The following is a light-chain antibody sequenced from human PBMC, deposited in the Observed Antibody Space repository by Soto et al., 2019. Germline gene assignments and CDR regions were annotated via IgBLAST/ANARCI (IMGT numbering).Light chain of an antibody. Sequence: QSALTQPASVSGSPGQSITISCTGTSRAVGGYNYVSWYQQHPGKAPQLMIYEVSKRPSGVSNRFSGSKSGNTASLNISGLQAEDEADYYCSSYTSSSTWVFGVGTKVTAL. CDR1: SRAVGGYNY. CDR3: SSYTSSSTWV. J-gene: IGLJ3*02. CDR2: EVS. V-gene: IGLV2-14*01.